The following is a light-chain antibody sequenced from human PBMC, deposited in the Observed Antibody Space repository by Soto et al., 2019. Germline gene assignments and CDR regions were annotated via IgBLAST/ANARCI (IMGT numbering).Light chain of an antibody. J-gene: IGKJ1*01. Sequence: EIVLTQSPGTLSLSPGERATLSCRASQSVSSSYLAWNQQKTGQAPRLLIYGASSRATGIPDRFSGSGSGTDFTLTISRLEPEDFAVYYCQQYGSSPGTFGQGTKVDI. CDR2: GAS. CDR3: QQYGSSPGT. V-gene: IGKV3-20*01. CDR1: QSVSSSY.